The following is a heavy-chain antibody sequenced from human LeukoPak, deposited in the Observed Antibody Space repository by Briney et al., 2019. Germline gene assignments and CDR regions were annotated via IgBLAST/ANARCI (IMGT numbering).Heavy chain of an antibody. Sequence: GESLKISCKGSGYSFTSYWIGRVRQMPGKGLEWMGIIYPGDSDTRYSPSFQGQVTISADKSISTAYLQWSSLKASDTAMYYCATQTISSGSYYYYYYMDVWGKGTTVTVSS. CDR2: IYPGDSDT. CDR1: GYSFTSYW. J-gene: IGHJ6*03. CDR3: ATQTISSGSYYYYYYMDV. D-gene: IGHD1-26*01. V-gene: IGHV5-51*01.